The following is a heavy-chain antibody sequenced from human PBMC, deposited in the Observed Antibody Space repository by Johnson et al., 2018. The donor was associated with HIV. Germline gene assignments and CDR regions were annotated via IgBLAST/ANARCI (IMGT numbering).Heavy chain of an antibody. CDR3: ARAPEVRGIDAFDI. CDR2: IKQDGSEK. J-gene: IGHJ3*02. V-gene: IGHV3-7*03. CDR1: GFTVSSNY. D-gene: IGHD3-10*01. Sequence: VQLVESGGGLIQPGGSLRLSCAASGFTVSSNYMSWVRQAPGKGLEWVANIKQDGSEKYYVDSVKGRFTISRDNAKNTLYLQMNSLRAEDTAVYYCARAPEVRGIDAFDIWGQGTMVTVS.